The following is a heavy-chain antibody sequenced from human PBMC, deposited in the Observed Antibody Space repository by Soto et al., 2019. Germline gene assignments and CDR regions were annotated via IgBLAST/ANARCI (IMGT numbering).Heavy chain of an antibody. D-gene: IGHD6-13*01. V-gene: IGHV1-69*13. CDR1: GGTFSSYA. Sequence: GASVKVSCKASGGTFSSYAISWVRQAPGQGLEWMRGIIPIFGTANYAQKFQGRVTITADESTSTAYMELSSLRSEDTAVYYCARSYAAAGILYFDYWGQGTLVAVSS. J-gene: IGHJ4*02. CDR3: ARSYAAAGILYFDY. CDR2: IIPIFGTA.